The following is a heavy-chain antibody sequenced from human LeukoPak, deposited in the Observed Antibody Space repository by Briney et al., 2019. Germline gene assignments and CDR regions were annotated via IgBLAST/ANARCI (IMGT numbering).Heavy chain of an antibody. CDR2: INPNSGGR. J-gene: IGHJ4*02. CDR1: GYTFAGYY. CDR3: ARESQLVLDY. D-gene: IGHD6-6*01. Sequence: ASVKVSCKASGYTFAGYYMHWVRQAPGQGREWMGWINPNSGGRNYAQKFQGRVTMTRDTSISTAYMELSRLRSDATAVYYCARESQLVLDYWGQGTLVTVSS. V-gene: IGHV1-2*02.